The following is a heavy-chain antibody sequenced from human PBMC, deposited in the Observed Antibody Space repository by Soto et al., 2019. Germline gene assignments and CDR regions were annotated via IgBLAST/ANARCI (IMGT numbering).Heavy chain of an antibody. CDR1: GFTFSDHY. CDR3: ASPQRRSSGWSYE. D-gene: IGHD6-19*01. V-gene: IGHV3-72*01. Sequence: HPGGSLRLSCAASGFTFSDHYMDWVRQAPGKGLEWVGRIRNKKNGYITEYAASVQGRFTVSRDDSQNSLYLLMNSLKTEDTALYYCASPQRRSSGWSYEWGQGILVTVSS. CDR2: IRNKKNGYIT. J-gene: IGHJ4*02.